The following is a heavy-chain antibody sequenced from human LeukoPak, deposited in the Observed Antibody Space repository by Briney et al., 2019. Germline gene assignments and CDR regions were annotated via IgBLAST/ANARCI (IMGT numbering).Heavy chain of an antibody. CDR1: GVSFSGYY. CDR3: ARGGYDYVWGSYRFNWFDP. J-gene: IGHJ5*02. V-gene: IGHV4-34*01. CDR2: INHSRST. D-gene: IGHD3-16*02. Sequence: PSETLSLTGAGYGVSFSGYYWSWIRQPPGKGREWMGEINHSRSTNDNPSLKSRVTISVDTSKNQFSLKLSSVAAADTAVYYCARGGYDYVWGSYRFNWFDPWGQGTLVTVSS.